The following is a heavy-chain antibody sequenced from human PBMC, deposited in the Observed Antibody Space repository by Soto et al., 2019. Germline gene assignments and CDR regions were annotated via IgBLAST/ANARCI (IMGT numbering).Heavy chain of an antibody. CDR3: VGGQYYFDY. CDR1: GFPFTSYG. Sequence: QVQLVESGGGVVQPGRSLRLSCAASGFPFTSYGMHWVREGPDKGLEWGAIISYDGSDNYYADSVKGRVTISRDNSKITLYLQMNSLRPEDTALYYCVGGQYYFDYRGQGTLVIVSS. CDR2: ISYDGSDN. V-gene: IGHV3-30*03. D-gene: IGHD3-10*01. J-gene: IGHJ4*02.